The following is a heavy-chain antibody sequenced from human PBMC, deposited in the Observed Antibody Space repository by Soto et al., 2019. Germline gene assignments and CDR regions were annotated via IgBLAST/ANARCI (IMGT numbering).Heavy chain of an antibody. CDR1: GFTFSSYA. CDR3: AKPDTAMVKWFDP. V-gene: IGHV3-23*01. Sequence: GGSLRLSCAASGFTFSSYAMSWVRQAPGKGLEWVSVISGSGGSTYYADSVKGRFTISRDNSKNTLYLQMNSLRVEDTAVYYCAKPDTAMVKWFDPWGQGTLVTVSS. D-gene: IGHD5-18*01. J-gene: IGHJ5*02. CDR2: ISGSGGST.